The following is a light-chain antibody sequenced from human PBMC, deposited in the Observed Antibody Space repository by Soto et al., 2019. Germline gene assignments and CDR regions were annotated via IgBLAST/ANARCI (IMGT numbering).Light chain of an antibody. J-gene: IGKJ3*01. CDR3: QQYGSSPPIT. Sequence: EIVLTQSPGTLSLSPGERATLSCRASQSVSSSYLAWYQQKPGQAPRLLIYGASSRATGIPDRFSGSGSGTEFPLTISRLEPEYFAVYYCQQYGSSPPITFGPGTKVDIK. V-gene: IGKV3-20*01. CDR2: GAS. CDR1: QSVSSSY.